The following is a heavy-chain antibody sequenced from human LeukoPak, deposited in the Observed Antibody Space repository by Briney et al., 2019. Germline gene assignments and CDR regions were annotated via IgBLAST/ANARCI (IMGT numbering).Heavy chain of an antibody. D-gene: IGHD3-10*01. CDR3: AKSNGYGLVDI. J-gene: IGHJ3*02. V-gene: IGHV4-34*12. Sequence: SETLSLTCAVYGESFSGFYWGWIHQPPGKGLEWIGNIFYSGSTYYSPSLKSRVTISLDTSRNQFSLKLNSVTAADTAVYYCAKSNGYGLVDIWGQGTMVTISS. CDR1: GESFSGFY. CDR2: IFYSGST.